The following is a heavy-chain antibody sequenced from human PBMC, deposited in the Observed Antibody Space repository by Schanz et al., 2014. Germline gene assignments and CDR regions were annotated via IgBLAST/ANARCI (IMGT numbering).Heavy chain of an antibody. CDR2: IKSKTDGGTT. Sequence: VQLVESGGGVVRPGGSLRLSCAGSGFTFSQYGMHWVRQAPGKGLEWVGRIKSKTDGGTTDYAAPVKGRFTISRDDSKNTLFLQMNSLKTEDTAVYYCTTYCDGGCAIDNWGQGALVTVSS. D-gene: IGHD6-19*01. CDR1: GFTFSQYG. CDR3: TTYCDGGCAIDN. V-gene: IGHV3-15*01. J-gene: IGHJ4*02.